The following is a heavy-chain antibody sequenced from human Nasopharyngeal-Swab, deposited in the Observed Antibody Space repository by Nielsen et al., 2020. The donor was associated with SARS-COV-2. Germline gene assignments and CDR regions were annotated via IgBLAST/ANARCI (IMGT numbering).Heavy chain of an antibody. Sequence: GESLKISCAVSGFMLSSSGMNWVRQAPGKGLEWVSGLNSAGTATYYADSVRGRFTISRDKSQNTLYLQMSSLRAEDTAVYYCVKGTASLDFWGRGTLVTVSS. V-gene: IGHV3-23*01. D-gene: IGHD2-21*02. CDR1: GFMLSSSG. CDR3: VKGTASLDF. CDR2: LNSAGTAT. J-gene: IGHJ4*02.